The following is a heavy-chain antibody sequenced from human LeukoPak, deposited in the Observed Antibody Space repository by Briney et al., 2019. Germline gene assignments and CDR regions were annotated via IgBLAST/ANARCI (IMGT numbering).Heavy chain of an antibody. Sequence: GSLRLSCAASGFIVSGDFMSWVRQAPGKGLEWVSVIYSDGSTYYADSVKGRFTISRDNSKNTLDLQMTGLRAEDTAVYYCARERGKGRDSPWFDYWGQGTLVTVSS. D-gene: IGHD2-15*01. CDR2: IYSDGST. CDR1: GFIVSGDF. CDR3: ARERGKGRDSPWFDY. V-gene: IGHV3-53*01. J-gene: IGHJ4*02.